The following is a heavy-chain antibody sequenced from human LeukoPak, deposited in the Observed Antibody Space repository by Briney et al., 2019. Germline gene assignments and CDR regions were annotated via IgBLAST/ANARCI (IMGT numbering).Heavy chain of an antibody. Sequence: GGSLRLSCAASGFTFTGNVMHWVRQAPGKGLQWVALISYDGSNKYYADSVKGRFTISRDNSKNTLYLQMNSLRAEDTAVYYCARPRGAAAGTFGFDPWGQGTLVTVSS. D-gene: IGHD6-13*01. V-gene: IGHV3-30*03. J-gene: IGHJ5*02. CDR2: ISYDGSNK. CDR1: GFTFTGNV. CDR3: ARPRGAAAGTFGFDP.